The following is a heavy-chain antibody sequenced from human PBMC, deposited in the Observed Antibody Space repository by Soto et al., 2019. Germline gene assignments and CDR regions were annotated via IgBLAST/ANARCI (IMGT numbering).Heavy chain of an antibody. CDR3: ARDRSYSTSRYDAFDI. D-gene: IGHD6-6*01. CDR2: IFYSGNT. Sequence: QVQLQESGPGLVKPSETLSLTCTVSGGSISSYYWSWIRQPPGRGLEWIGYIFYSGNTDYNPSLKSRVNISLDTSKNQFSLRLSSVTAADTAVYYCARDRSYSTSRYDAFDIWGQGTMVTVSS. J-gene: IGHJ3*02. V-gene: IGHV4-59*01. CDR1: GGSISSYY.